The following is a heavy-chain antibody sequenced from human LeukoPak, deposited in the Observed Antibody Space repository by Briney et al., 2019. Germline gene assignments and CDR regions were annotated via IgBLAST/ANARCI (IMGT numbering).Heavy chain of an antibody. D-gene: IGHD3-10*01. CDR3: AREPYGSGSYYNFYYYYGMDV. J-gene: IGHJ6*02. CDR2: ISAYDGNT. V-gene: IGHV1-18*01. Sequence: ASVKVSCKASGYTFTSYGISWVRQAPGQGLEWMGWISAYDGNTNYAQKLQGRVTMTTDTSTSTAYMELRSLRSDDTAVYYCAREPYGSGSYYNFYYYYGMDVWGQGTTVTVPS. CDR1: GYTFTSYG.